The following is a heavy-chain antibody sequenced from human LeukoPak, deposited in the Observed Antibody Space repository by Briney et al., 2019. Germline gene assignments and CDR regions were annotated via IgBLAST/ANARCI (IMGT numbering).Heavy chain of an antibody. CDR3: AQWGDFDVLTGYYVPDF. D-gene: IGHD3-9*01. J-gene: IGHJ4*02. Sequence: GGSLRLSCAASGFTFSNYAMSWVRQAPGKGLEWVSAITGSDGNTYYADPVKGRFTISRDNSKNTLYLQMNSLRAEDTVVYYCAQWGDFDVLTGYYVPDFWGQGTLVTVSS. CDR1: GFTFSNYA. V-gene: IGHV3-23*01. CDR2: ITGSDGNT.